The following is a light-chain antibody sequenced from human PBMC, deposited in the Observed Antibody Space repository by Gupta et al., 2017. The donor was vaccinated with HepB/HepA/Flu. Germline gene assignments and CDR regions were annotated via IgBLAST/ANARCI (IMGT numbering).Light chain of an antibody. CDR3: QHYDNWPPWT. J-gene: IGKJ1*01. V-gene: IGKV3-15*01. CDR1: QSGSGN. CDR2: DTS. Sequence: EIVVTQSPATLSVSPGERATLSCRASQSGSGNVAWYQQKVGRSPRLLIYDTSTRATGIPARFSGSRSGTEFTLTISSLQSEDFAVYHCQHYDNWPPWTFGQGTKVEMK.